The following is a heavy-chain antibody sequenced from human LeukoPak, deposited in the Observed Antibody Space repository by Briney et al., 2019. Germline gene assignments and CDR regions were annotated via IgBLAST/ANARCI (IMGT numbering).Heavy chain of an antibody. J-gene: IGHJ4*02. V-gene: IGHV3-53*01. D-gene: IGHD1-26*01. CDR2: IYSGGST. CDR3: AAEWELIGALDY. Sequence: PGGSLRPSCAASGFTVSSNYMSCVRQAPGEGLEWVSVIYSGGSTYYADSVKARFPISRANSKNTLYPQMSSLRAEDTAVYYWAAEWELIGALDYWGQGTLVTVSS. CDR1: GFTVSSNY.